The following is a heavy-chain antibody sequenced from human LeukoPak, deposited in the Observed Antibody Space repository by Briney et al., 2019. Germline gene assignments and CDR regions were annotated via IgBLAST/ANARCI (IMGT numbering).Heavy chain of an antibody. V-gene: IGHV3-74*01. J-gene: IGHJ4*02. CDR2: INSDGSSR. Sequence: PGGSLRLSCAASEFTFSGYSMKWVRQPPGKRLEWVSHINSDGSSRTYADSVKGRFTISRDNAKNTLYLQMNSLRAEDTAVYYCARGRQQLVGYWGQGTLVTVSS. CDR1: EFTFSGYS. CDR3: ARGRQQLVGY. D-gene: IGHD6-13*01.